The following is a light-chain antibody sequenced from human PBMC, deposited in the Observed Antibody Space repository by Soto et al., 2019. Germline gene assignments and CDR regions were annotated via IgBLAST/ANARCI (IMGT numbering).Light chain of an antibody. CDR1: QTVLYSSNNKNY. V-gene: IGKV4-1*01. CDR3: HQYYLTPYT. CDR2: WAS. Sequence: DIVMTQSPGSLAVSLGERATVNFKSSQTVLYSSNNKNYLAWYQQKPGQPPKLLIYWASTRESGVPDRFSGSGSGTDFTLTISNLQAEDVAVYYCHQYYLTPYTFGQGTKLELK. J-gene: IGKJ2*01.